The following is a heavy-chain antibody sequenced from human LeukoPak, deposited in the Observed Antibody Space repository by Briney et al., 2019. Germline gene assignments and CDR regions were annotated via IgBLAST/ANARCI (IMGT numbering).Heavy chain of an antibody. CDR3: ARDVVQGSTDAFDI. V-gene: IGHV3-66*01. CDR1: GFTVSSNS. D-gene: IGHD1-26*01. Sequence: GGSLRLSCTVSGFTVSSNSMSWVRQAPGKGLEWVSVIYSGGSTYYADSVKGRFTISRDNSKNTLYLQMNSLRAEDTAVYYCARDVVQGSTDAFDIWGQGTMVTVSS. CDR2: IYSGGST. J-gene: IGHJ3*02.